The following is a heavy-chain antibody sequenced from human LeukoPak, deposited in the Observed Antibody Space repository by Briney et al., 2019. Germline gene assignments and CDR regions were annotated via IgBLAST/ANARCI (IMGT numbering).Heavy chain of an antibody. CDR3: ASQRFLEWLFSRGGAFDI. Sequence: SETLSLTCTVSGGSISSSSYYWGWIRQPPGKGLEWIGSIYYSGSTYYNPSLKSRVTISVDTSKNQFSLKLSSVTAADTAVYYCASQRFLEWLFSRGGAFDIWGQGTMVTVSS. D-gene: IGHD3-3*01. CDR1: GGSISSSSYY. V-gene: IGHV4-39*01. J-gene: IGHJ3*02. CDR2: IYYSGST.